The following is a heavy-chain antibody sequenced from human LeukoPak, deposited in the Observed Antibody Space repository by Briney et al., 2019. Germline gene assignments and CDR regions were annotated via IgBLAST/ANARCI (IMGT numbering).Heavy chain of an antibody. Sequence: ASVKVSCKASGYTFTGYYMHWVRQAPGQGLEWVGWINPNSGGTNYAQKFQGRVTMTRDTSISTAYMELSRLRSDDTAVYYCARDLVLNWGSNWYFDLWGRGTLVTVSS. CDR1: GYTFTGYY. V-gene: IGHV1-2*02. J-gene: IGHJ2*01. CDR2: INPNSGGT. D-gene: IGHD4/OR15-4a*01. CDR3: ARDLVLNWGSNWYFDL.